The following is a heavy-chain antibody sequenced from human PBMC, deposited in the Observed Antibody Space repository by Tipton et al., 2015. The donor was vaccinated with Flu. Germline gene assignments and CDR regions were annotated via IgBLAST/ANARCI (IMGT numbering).Heavy chain of an antibody. Sequence: SLRLSCAASGFTFSSYAMSWFRQAPGKGLEWVGFIRSKAYGGTTEYAASVKGRFTISRDDSKSIAYLQMNSLKTEDTAVYYCTRASITGTLTWGQGTMVTVSS. CDR3: TRASITGTLT. D-gene: IGHD1-7*01. CDR2: IRSKAYGGTT. J-gene: IGHJ3*01. V-gene: IGHV3-49*03. CDR1: GFTFSSYA.